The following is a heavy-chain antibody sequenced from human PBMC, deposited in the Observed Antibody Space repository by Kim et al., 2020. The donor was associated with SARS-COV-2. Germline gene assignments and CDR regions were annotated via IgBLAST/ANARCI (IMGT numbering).Heavy chain of an antibody. V-gene: IGHV3-74*01. J-gene: IGHJ4*02. CDR3: TGTYGGAH. D-gene: IGHD4-17*01. CDR2: GRLT. Sequence: GRLTNYAGSVKGRFTISRDNAKNTLYLQMNRLRADDTGVYYCTGTYGGAHWGQGTLVTVSS.